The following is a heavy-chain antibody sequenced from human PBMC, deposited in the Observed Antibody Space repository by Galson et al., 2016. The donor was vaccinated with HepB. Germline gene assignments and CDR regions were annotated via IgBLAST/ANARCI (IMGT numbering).Heavy chain of an antibody. V-gene: IGHV2-5*01. D-gene: IGHD4-23*01. CDR2: IFWNDDK. CDR1: GFSLSTSEVG. Sequence: PALVKPTQTLTLTCTFSGFSLSTSEVGVGWIRQPPGRALEWLALIFWNDDKRYSPSLKSRLTITKDTSKNHVVLTVTNMDPVDTATYYCARFGTEITPGGPFDSWGQGTLVTVSS. J-gene: IGHJ4*02. CDR3: ARFGTEITPGGPFDS.